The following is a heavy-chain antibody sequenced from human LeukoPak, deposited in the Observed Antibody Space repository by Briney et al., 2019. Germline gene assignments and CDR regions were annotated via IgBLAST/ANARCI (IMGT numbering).Heavy chain of an antibody. J-gene: IGHJ5*02. CDR3: AKEYSSSWTPKNNWFDP. V-gene: IGHV3-30*18. D-gene: IGHD2-2*01. CDR2: ISYDGSNK. CDR1: GFTFSSYG. Sequence: PGGSLRLSCAASGFTFSSYGMHWVRQAPGKGLEWVAVISYDGSNKYYADSVKGRFTISRDNSKNTLYLQMNSLRAEDTAVYYCAKEYSSSWTPKNNWFDPWGQGTLVTVSS.